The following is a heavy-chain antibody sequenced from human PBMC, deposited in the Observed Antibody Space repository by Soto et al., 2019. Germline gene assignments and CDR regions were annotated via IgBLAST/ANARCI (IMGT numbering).Heavy chain of an antibody. D-gene: IGHD2-2*01. J-gene: IGHJ4*02. CDR2: IYYSGNT. CDR3: AVVLTDTGDHQ. CDR1: GGSITTGGHY. Sequence: QVQLQESGPGLVKPSQTLSLTCTVSGGSITTGGHYWSWIRQHPAKGLVWIGYIYYSGNTYYNPSLKSRVTMSVDTSNNQFSLRLRSVTAADTAVYYCAVVLTDTGDHQWGQGTLVTVSS. V-gene: IGHV4-31*03.